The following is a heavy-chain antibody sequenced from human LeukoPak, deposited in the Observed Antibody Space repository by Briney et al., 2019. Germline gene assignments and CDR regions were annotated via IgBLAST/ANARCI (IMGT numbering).Heavy chain of an antibody. D-gene: IGHD3-3*01. V-gene: IGHV3-30*18. Sequence: GRSLRLSCAASGFTFSSYGMHWVRQAPGKGLEWVAVIWYGGSNKYYADSVKGRFTISRDNSKNTLYLQMNSLRAEDTAVYYCAKAPYYDFWSGYQLMAQWGQGTLVTVSS. CDR1: GFTFSSYG. J-gene: IGHJ4*02. CDR3: AKAPYYDFWSGYQLMAQ. CDR2: IWYGGSNK.